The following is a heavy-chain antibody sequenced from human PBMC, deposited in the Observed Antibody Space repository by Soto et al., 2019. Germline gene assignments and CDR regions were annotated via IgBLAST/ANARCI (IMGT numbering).Heavy chain of an antibody. Sequence: GGSLRLSCAASGFTFSTYGMSWVRQAPGKGLEWVSVISGGGGHTYYADSVKGRFSISRDDSKSTVYLQMNSLRGEDTAVYYCAKGAWLDYWGQGTLVTVSS. V-gene: IGHV3-23*01. CDR1: GFTFSTYG. D-gene: IGHD5-12*01. CDR3: AKGAWLDY. CDR2: ISGGGGHT. J-gene: IGHJ4*02.